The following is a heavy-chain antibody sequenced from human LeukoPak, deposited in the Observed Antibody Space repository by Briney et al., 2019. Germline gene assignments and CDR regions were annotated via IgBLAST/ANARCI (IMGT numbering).Heavy chain of an antibody. Sequence: GASVMASSKVYGYTLTELSMHWVRQAPGKGREWMGGFDPEDGETIYAQKFQGRCTMTADTSTDPTYSELASLRTEDPAVYYCANCSIYSSCGYYYYFDYWGQGTLVTVSS. CDR1: GYTLTELS. D-gene: IGHD3-22*01. CDR2: FDPEDGET. V-gene: IGHV1-24*01. J-gene: IGHJ4*02. CDR3: ANCSIYSSCGYYYYFDY.